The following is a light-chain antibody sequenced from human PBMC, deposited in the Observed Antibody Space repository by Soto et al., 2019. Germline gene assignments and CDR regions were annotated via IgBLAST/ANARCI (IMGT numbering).Light chain of an antibody. CDR3: QQYGSSPET. CDR1: QSVSSSY. V-gene: IGKV3-20*01. Sequence: EIVLTHSPGTLSLSPLERATLSFSASQSVSSSYLAWYQQKPGQAPRLLIYGASSRATGIPDRFSGSGSGTDFTLTISRLEPEDFAVYYCQQYGSSPETFGQGTKVDIK. CDR2: GAS. J-gene: IGKJ1*01.